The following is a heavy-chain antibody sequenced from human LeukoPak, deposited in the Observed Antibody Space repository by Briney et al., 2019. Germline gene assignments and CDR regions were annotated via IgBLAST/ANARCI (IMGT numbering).Heavy chain of an antibody. Sequence: GGSLRLSCAASGFTFSDYYISWIRQAPGKGLEWISYISSSGRTVDQADPVKGRITISRDNAKNSVYLQMNSLRADDTAVYYCARGGGYDSFDYWGQGTQVTVSS. D-gene: IGHD5-12*01. CDR2: ISSSGRTV. CDR3: ARGGGYDSFDY. V-gene: IGHV3-11*01. J-gene: IGHJ4*02. CDR1: GFTFSDYY.